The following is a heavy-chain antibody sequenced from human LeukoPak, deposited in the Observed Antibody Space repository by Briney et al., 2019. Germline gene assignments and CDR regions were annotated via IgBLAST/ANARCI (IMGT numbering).Heavy chain of an antibody. D-gene: IGHD5-18*01. V-gene: IGHV1-69*06. CDR3: ARGLVRGYSYGLVSFDY. J-gene: IGHJ4*02. CDR1: VGTFSSYA. Sequence: SVKVSCKASVGTFSSYAISWVRQAPGQGLEWMGGIIPIFGTANYAQKFQGRVTITADKSTSTAYMELSSLRSEDTAVYYCARGLVRGYSYGLVSFDYWGQGTLVTVSS. CDR2: IIPIFGTA.